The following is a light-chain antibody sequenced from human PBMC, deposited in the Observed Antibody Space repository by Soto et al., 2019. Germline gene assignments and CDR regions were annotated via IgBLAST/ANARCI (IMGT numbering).Light chain of an antibody. CDR2: GAS. V-gene: IGKV3-20*01. J-gene: IGKJ1*01. CDR1: QSVSSSY. CDR3: QQYCSTPWT. Sequence: EIVLTQSPGTLSLSPGERATLSCRASQSVSSSYLAWYQQKPGQAPRPLIYGASSRANGIPDRFSGSGSETAFPLTISSLEPEDFAVYYCQQYCSTPWTLSQGTQVEIK.